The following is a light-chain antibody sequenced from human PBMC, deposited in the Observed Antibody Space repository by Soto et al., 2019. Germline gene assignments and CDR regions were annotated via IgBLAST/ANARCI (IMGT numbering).Light chain of an antibody. CDR1: SSDIGTYNF. CDR3: SSKINNNTPLYV. J-gene: IGLJ1*01. V-gene: IGLV2-14*01. CDR2: EVS. Sequence: QSVLTQPASVSGSPGQSITISCTGTSSDIGTYNFVSWYQQHPGKVPKLIIYEVSSRPSEISDRFSGSKSGDTASLTISGLQAEDEADYYCSSKINNNTPLYVFGTGTKLTVL.